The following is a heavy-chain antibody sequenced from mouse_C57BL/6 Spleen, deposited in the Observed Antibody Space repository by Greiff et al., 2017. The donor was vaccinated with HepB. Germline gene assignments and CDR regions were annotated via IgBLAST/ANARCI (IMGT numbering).Heavy chain of an antibody. CDR3: ANSSAYSNYDDGFAY. J-gene: IGHJ3*01. CDR2: IWSGGST. D-gene: IGHD2-5*01. V-gene: IGHV2-4*01. CDR1: GFSLTSYG. Sequence: VQLVESGPGLVQPSQSLSITCTVSGFSLTSYGVHWVRQPPGKGLEWLGVIWSGGSTDYNAAFISRLSIRKDNSKSQVFFKMNRLQADDTAIYYCANSSAYSNYDDGFAYWGQGTLVTVSA.